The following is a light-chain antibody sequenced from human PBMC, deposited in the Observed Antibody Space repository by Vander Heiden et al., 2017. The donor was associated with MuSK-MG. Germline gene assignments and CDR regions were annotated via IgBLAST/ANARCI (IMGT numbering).Light chain of an antibody. Sequence: DIQTTQSPSTVSASVGDRVTITCRASQSISSWLAWYQQKPGKAPKLLIYKASSLESGVPSRFSGSGSGTEFTLTISSLQPDDFATYYCQQDNSSPYTFGQGTKVEIK. V-gene: IGKV1-5*03. CDR1: QSISSW. CDR3: QQDNSSPYT. J-gene: IGKJ2*01. CDR2: KAS.